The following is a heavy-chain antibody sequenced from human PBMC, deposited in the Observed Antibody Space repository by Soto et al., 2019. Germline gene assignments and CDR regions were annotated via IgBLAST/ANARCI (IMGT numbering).Heavy chain of an antibody. CDR3: ARAPGRSEASPYFSCGGCYYNWFDP. V-gene: IGHV1-69*13. D-gene: IGHD2-15*01. Sequence: GASVKVSCKASGGTFSSYAISWVRQSPGQGLEWMGGIIPIFGTANYAQKFQGRVTITADESTSTAYMELSSLRSEDTAVYYCARAPGRSEASPYFSCGGCYYNWFDPRAQGTPVTVSS. CDR2: IIPIFGTA. CDR1: GGTFSSYA. J-gene: IGHJ5*02.